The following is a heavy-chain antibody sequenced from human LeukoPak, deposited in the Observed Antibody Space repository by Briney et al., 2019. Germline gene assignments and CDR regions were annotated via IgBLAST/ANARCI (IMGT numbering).Heavy chain of an antibody. CDR2: ISAYNGNT. CDR3: ARDQCSSTSCYDYYGMDV. CDR1: GYTFTSYG. D-gene: IGHD2-2*01. Sequence: ASVKVSCKASGYTFTSYGISWVRQAPGQGLEWMGWISAYNGNTNYAQKLQGRVTMATDTSTSTAYMELRSLRSDDTAVYYCARDQCSSTSCYDYYGMDVWGQGTTVTVSS. V-gene: IGHV1-18*01. J-gene: IGHJ6*02.